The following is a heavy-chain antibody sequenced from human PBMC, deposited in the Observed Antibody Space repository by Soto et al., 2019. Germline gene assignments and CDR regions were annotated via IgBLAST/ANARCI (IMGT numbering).Heavy chain of an antibody. D-gene: IGHD3-10*01. CDR3: VRAHALGFSNWFDP. J-gene: IGHJ5*02. V-gene: IGHV1-69*13. CDR1: GGTFSSYR. Sequence: SVKVSCKASGGTFSSYRINWVRQAHGQGLEWAGGIVPIYRTADYAQKFQGRVTITADESARTSYMDLARLKSDDTAVYYCVRAHALGFSNWFDPWGRGTLVTVSS. CDR2: IVPIYRTA.